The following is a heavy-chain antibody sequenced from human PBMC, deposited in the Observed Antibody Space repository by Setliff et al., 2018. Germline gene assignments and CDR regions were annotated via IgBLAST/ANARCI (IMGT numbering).Heavy chain of an antibody. V-gene: IGHV4-34*01. CDR2: INHSGST. Sequence: PSETLSLTCAVYGGSFSGYYWSWIRQPPGKGLEWSGEINHSGSTNYNPSLKHRVTISVDPSKNQFSLKLSSVTAADTAVYYCARFAGSSWVDYWGQGTLVTVSS. D-gene: IGHD6-13*01. J-gene: IGHJ4*02. CDR1: GGSFSGYY. CDR3: ARFAGSSWVDY.